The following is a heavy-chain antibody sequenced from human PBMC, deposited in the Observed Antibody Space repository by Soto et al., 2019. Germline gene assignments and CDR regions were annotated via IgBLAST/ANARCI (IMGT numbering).Heavy chain of an antibody. V-gene: IGHV1-69*01. CDR2: IIPISDTT. CDR3: ARSQGSSTSLEIYYYYYYGMDV. D-gene: IGHD2-2*01. Sequence: QVQLVQSGAEVKKPGSSVKVSCKASGGTFSSYAISWVRQAPGQGLEWMGGIIPISDTTNYAQKFQGRVTITGDEAASAAYMELSSLRSGDTAVYYCARSQGSSTSLEIYYYYYYGMDVWGQGTTVTVSS. CDR1: GGTFSSYA. J-gene: IGHJ6*02.